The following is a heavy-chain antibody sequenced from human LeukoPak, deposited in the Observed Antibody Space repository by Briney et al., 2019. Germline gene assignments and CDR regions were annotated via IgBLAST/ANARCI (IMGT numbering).Heavy chain of an antibody. Sequence: PGGSLRLSCVASGFTFSSYGMSWVRRAPGKGLEWVSSISGSGGSTYYADSVKGRFTISRDSSKKTVYLQMNSLRAEDTAVYYCSKDRGKGPEDYFDYWGQGTLVTVSS. D-gene: IGHD3-10*01. V-gene: IGHV3-23*01. CDR3: SKDRGKGPEDYFDY. CDR1: GFTFSSYG. CDR2: ISGSGGST. J-gene: IGHJ4*02.